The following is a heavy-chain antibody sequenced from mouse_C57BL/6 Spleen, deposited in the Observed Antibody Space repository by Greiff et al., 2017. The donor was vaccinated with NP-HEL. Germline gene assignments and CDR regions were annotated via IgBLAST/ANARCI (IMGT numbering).Heavy chain of an antibody. CDR3: ARRYYGSSPWFAY. Sequence: VQLQQSGPELVKPGASVKISCKASGYTFTDYYMNWVKQSHGKSLEWIGDINPNNGGTSYNQKFKGKATLTVDKSSGTAYMELRSLTSEDSAVYYCARRYYGSSPWFAYWGQGTLVTVSA. D-gene: IGHD1-1*01. CDR2: INPNNGGT. V-gene: IGHV1-26*01. CDR1: GYTFTDYY. J-gene: IGHJ3*01.